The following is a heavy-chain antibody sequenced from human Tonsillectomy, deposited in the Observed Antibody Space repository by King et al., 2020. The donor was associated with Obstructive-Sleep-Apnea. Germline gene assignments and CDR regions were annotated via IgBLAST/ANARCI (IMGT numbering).Heavy chain of an antibody. CDR1: GGSISSGDYY. Sequence: MQLQESGPGLVKPSQTLSLTCTFSGGSISSGDYYWSWIRQPPGKCLEWIGYIYYTGSAYYNPSLKSRVIISVDTSKNQFSLKLSSVTAADTAVYYCARDPRSDRSGSYYFDYWGLGTLVSVSS. CDR3: ARDPRSDRSGSYYFDY. D-gene: IGHD3-22*01. CDR2: IYYTGSA. J-gene: IGHJ4*02. V-gene: IGHV4-30-4*01.